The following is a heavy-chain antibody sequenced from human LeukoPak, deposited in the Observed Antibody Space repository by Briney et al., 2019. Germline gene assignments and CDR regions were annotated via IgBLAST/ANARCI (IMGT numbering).Heavy chain of an antibody. CDR3: ARVAVVPAAYFDY. J-gene: IGHJ4*02. Sequence: GGSLRLSCAASGFTFSSYWMHWVRQAPGKGLVWVSRINSDGSSTIYADSVKGRFTISRDNAKNMLYLQMNSLRAEDTAVYYCARVAVVPAAYFDYWGQGTLVTVSS. CDR2: INSDGSST. V-gene: IGHV3-74*01. CDR1: GFTFSSYW. D-gene: IGHD2-2*01.